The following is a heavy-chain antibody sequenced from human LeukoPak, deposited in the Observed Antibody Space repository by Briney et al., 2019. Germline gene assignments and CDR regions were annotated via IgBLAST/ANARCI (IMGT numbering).Heavy chain of an antibody. Sequence: GGSLRLSCAASGFTFSSYGMHWVRQAPGKGLEWVSSISSSSSYIYYADSVKGRFTISRDNAKNSLYLQMNSLRAEDTAVYYCARGTTMVRGVNKYYYYGMDVWGQGTTVTVSS. CDR2: ISSSSSYI. CDR1: GFTFSSYG. CDR3: ARGTTMVRGVNKYYYYGMDV. V-gene: IGHV3-21*01. J-gene: IGHJ6*02. D-gene: IGHD3-10*01.